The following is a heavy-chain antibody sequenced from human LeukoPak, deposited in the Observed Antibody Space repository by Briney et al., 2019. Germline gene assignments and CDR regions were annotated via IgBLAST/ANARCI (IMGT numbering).Heavy chain of an antibody. CDR3: ASSRLIAAAGTVLDY. D-gene: IGHD6-13*01. CDR1: GYSISSGYY. V-gene: IGHV4-38-2*02. J-gene: IGHJ4*02. Sequence: SETLSLTCTVSGYSISSGYYWGWIRPPPGKGLEWIGSIYHSGSTYYNPSLKSRVTISVDTSKNQFSLKLSSVTAADTAVYYCASSRLIAAAGTVLDYWGQGTLVTVSS. CDR2: IYHSGST.